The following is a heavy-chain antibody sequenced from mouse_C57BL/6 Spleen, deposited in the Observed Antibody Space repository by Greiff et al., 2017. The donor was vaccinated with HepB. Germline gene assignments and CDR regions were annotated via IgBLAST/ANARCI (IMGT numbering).Heavy chain of an antibody. CDR1: GYTFTSYW. V-gene: IGHV1S81*02. D-gene: IGHD1-1*01. CDR2: TNPTNGRT. Sequence: QVQLQQPGAELVKAGASVKMSCKASGYTFTSYWMHWVKQRLGQGLEWFAETNPTNGRTYNNEKFKSKATLTVDKSSSTAYMLLSGPTFEDSAVYYCARIKKIVATDFDYWGQGTTLTVSS. J-gene: IGHJ2*01. CDR3: ARIKKIVATDFDY.